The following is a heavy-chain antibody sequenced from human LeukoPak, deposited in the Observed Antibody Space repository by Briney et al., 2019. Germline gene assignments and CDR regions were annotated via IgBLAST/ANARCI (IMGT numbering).Heavy chain of an antibody. D-gene: IGHD6-19*01. Sequence: GGSLRLSCAASGFIFSLYCMHWVRQAPGKGLEWVSAISGSGGSTYYADSVKGRFTISRDNSKNTLYLQMNSLRAEDTAVYYCAKGIAVAGLRFDYWGQGTLVTVSS. J-gene: IGHJ4*02. V-gene: IGHV3-23*01. CDR1: GFIFSLYC. CDR2: ISGSGGST. CDR3: AKGIAVAGLRFDY.